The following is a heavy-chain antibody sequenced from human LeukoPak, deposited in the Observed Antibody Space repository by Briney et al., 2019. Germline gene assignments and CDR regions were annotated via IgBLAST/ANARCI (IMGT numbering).Heavy chain of an antibody. CDR3: ARYAGDHSNAGDH. CDR2: IYPDDSNT. Sequence: GESLKISCKGSGYSFTSYWIGWVRQMPGKGLEWMGIIYPDDSNTRYSPSFQGQVTISADKSISTAYLQWSSLKASDTATYYCARYAGDHSNAGDHWGQGTLVTVSS. D-gene: IGHD4-11*01. V-gene: IGHV5-51*01. CDR1: GYSFTSYW. J-gene: IGHJ5*02.